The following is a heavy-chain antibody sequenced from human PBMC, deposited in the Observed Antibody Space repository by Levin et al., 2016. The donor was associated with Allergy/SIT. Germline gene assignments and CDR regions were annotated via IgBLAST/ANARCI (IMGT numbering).Heavy chain of an antibody. CDR3: ARHESITMVRGVRGGPDY. J-gene: IGHJ4*02. D-gene: IGHD3-10*01. CDR2: IDPSDSYT. Sequence: VRQMPGKGLEWMGKIDPSDSYTNYSPSFQGHVTISADKSISTAYLQWSSLKASDTAMYYCARHESITMVRGVRGGPDYWGQGTLVTVSS. V-gene: IGHV5-10-1*01.